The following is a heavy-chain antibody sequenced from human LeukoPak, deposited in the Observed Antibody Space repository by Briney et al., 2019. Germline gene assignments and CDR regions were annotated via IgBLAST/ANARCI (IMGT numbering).Heavy chain of an antibody. J-gene: IGHJ4*02. D-gene: IGHD6-19*01. Sequence: SETLSLTCTVSGGSISSSSYYWGWIRQPPGKGLEWIGSIYYSGSTYYNPSLKSRVTISVDTSKNQVSLKLSSVTAADTAVYYCARHPIAVAPRGFDYWGQGTLVTVSS. CDR2: IYYSGST. CDR1: GGSISSSSYY. V-gene: IGHV4-39*01. CDR3: ARHPIAVAPRGFDY.